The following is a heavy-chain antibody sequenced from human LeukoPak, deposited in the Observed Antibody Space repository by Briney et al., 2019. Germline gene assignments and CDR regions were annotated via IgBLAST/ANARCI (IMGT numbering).Heavy chain of an antibody. CDR2: IKSTTDGGTT. Sequence: GGSLRLSCAASGFTFINAWMTWVRQALGKGLEWVGRIKSTTDGGTTHYAVPVQGRFTISRDDSKNTLYLQMNSLKTEDTAVYYCTSRRDYYDSSGYDYWGQGTLVTVAS. D-gene: IGHD3-22*01. J-gene: IGHJ4*02. CDR3: TSRRDYYDSSGYDY. CDR1: GFTFINAW. V-gene: IGHV3-15*06.